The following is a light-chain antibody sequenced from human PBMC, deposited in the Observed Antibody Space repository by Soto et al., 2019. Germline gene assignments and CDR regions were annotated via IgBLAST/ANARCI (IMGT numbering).Light chain of an antibody. CDR1: SSDVGAYNY. Sequence: QSVLTQPASVSGSPGRSITISCTGTSSDVGAYNYVSWYQQHPGKAPKLMIYDVSNRPSGVSNRFSGSKSGNSASPTISGLQAEDEADYYCSSYASSSTYVFGTGTKVTVL. J-gene: IGLJ1*01. V-gene: IGLV2-14*01. CDR3: SSYASSSTYV. CDR2: DVS.